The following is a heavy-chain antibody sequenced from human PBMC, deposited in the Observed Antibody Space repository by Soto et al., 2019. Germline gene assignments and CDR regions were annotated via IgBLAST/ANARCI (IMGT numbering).Heavy chain of an antibody. Sequence: EVQVVESGGGLVKPGGSLRLSCEGSGFTFSNAWMSWVRKAPGKGLEWVGRIKSKIDDVTTEYAATVKGRFTISRDDSKTKLYLQTNSLKPDNTSMYYCITVELPAGTNDWSYYSFYVDVWGKGTTVTVSS. CDR2: IKSKIDDVTT. CDR1: GFTFSNAW. D-gene: IGHD6-19*01. V-gene: IGHV3-15*01. J-gene: IGHJ6*03. CDR3: ITVELPAGTNDWSYYSFYVDV.